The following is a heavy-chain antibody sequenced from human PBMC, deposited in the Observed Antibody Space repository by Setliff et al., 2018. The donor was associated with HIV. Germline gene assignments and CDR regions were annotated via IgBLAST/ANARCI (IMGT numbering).Heavy chain of an antibody. Sequence: SETLSLTCAVYGGSFSGYYWSWIRQPPGKGLEWIGEINHSGSTNYNPSLKSRVTISVDTSKNQFSLKLTSVTAADAAVYYCTGDYNSGSNRFDYWGQGTPVTVSS. D-gene: IGHD3-10*01. J-gene: IGHJ4*02. CDR1: GGSFSGYY. CDR3: TGDYNSGSNRFDY. CDR2: INHSGST. V-gene: IGHV4-34*01.